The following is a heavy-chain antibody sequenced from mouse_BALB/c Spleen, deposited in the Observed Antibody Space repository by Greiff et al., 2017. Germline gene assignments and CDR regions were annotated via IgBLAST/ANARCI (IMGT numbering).Heavy chain of an antibody. V-gene: IGHV14-3*02. D-gene: IGHD1-1*01. CDR3: APGGGSYYAMDY. CDR1: GFNIKDTY. Sequence: VQLQQSGAELVKPGASVKLSCTASGFNIKDTYMHWVKQRPEQGLEWIGRIDPANGNTKYDPKFQGKATITADTSSNTAYLQLSSLTSEDTAVYYCAPGGGSYYAMDYWGQGTAGTVSS. J-gene: IGHJ4*01. CDR2: IDPANGNT.